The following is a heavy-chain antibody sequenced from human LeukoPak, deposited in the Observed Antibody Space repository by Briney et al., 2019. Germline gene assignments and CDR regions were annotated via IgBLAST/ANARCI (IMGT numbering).Heavy chain of an antibody. CDR3: AKAAAGSYYFDY. V-gene: IGHV3-23*01. CDR1: GFTFSTYA. D-gene: IGHD6-13*01. CDR2: ISNSGSST. J-gene: IGHJ4*02. Sequence: PGGSLRLSCAAFGFTFSTYAMSWVRQAPGKGLEWVSAISNSGSSTYYADSVRGRFTISRDNSKNTLYLQMNSLRAEDTAVYYCAKAAAGSYYFDYWGQGTLVTVSS.